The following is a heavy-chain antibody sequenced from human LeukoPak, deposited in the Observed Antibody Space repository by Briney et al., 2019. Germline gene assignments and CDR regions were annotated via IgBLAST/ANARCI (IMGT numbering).Heavy chain of an antibody. CDR3: ARELEDSGSYWDAFDI. J-gene: IGHJ3*02. CDR2: TYYSGST. D-gene: IGHD1-26*01. V-gene: IGHV4-39*07. CDR1: GGSISSSSYY. Sequence: SETLSLTCTVSGGSISSSSYYWGWIRQPPGKGLEWIGSTYYSGSTYYNPSLKSRVTISVDTSKNQFSLKLSSVTAADTAVYYCARELEDSGSYWDAFDIWGQGTMVTVSS.